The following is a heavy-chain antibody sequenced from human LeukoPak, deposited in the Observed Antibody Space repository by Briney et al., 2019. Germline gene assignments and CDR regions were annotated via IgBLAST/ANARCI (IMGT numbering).Heavy chain of an antibody. CDR2: IYYSGST. CDR1: GGSISSGGYY. J-gene: IGHJ3*02. Sequence: PSETLSLTCTVSGGSISSGGYYWSWLRQHPGKGLEWIGYIYYSGSTYYNPSLKSRVTISVDTSKNQFSLKLSSVTAADTAVYYCARWVTPNAFDIWGQGTMVTVSS. CDR3: ARWVTPNAFDI. D-gene: IGHD4-23*01. V-gene: IGHV4-31*03.